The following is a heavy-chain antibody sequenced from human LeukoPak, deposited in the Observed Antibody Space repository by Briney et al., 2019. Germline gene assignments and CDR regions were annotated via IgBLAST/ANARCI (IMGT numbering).Heavy chain of an antibody. D-gene: IGHD4-17*01. Sequence: PSETLSLTCTVSGVSISSYYWSWIRQPPGKGLEWIGYIYYSGSTNYNPSLKSRVTISVDTSKNQFSLKLSSVTAADTAVYYCARVPRNYGDYGPGFYYYYYMDVWGKGTTVTVSS. CDR1: GVSISSYY. CDR2: IYYSGST. V-gene: IGHV4-59*01. J-gene: IGHJ6*03. CDR3: ARVPRNYGDYGPGFYYYYYMDV.